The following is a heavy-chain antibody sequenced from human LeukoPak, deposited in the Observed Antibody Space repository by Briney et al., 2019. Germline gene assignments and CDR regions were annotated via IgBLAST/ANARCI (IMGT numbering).Heavy chain of an antibody. Sequence: GGSLRLSCAASGFTLSSYGMSWVRQAPGKGLEWVSSISGSGGTFYADSVKGRFTVSRDNSKNTLYLQMNSLRAEDTALYYCAKRDSSGWYFFHYWGQGTLVTVSS. V-gene: IGHV3-23*01. CDR2: ISGSGGT. CDR1: GFTLSSYG. D-gene: IGHD6-19*01. CDR3: AKRDSSGWYFFHY. J-gene: IGHJ4*02.